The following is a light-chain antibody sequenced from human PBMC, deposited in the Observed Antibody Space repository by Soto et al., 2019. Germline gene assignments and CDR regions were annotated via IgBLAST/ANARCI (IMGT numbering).Light chain of an antibody. Sequence: DVQMTHSPSARSASVGCSSTITLRANQTINSWLAWYQQKPGKAPKVLIFDASSLKTGVPSRFSGSGSGTEFTLTISSLQPDDFATYYCQHYHSYSDAFGQGT. V-gene: IGKV1-5*01. J-gene: IGKJ1*01. CDR3: QHYHSYSDA. CDR1: QTINSW. CDR2: DAS.